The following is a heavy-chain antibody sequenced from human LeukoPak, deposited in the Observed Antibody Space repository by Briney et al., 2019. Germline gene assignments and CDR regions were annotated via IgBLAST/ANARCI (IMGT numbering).Heavy chain of an antibody. D-gene: IGHD4-17*01. J-gene: IGHJ6*03. CDR2: IYYSGST. CDR3: AKDPPGPDYGPYYYYYMDV. V-gene: IGHV4-30-4*01. CDR1: GGSISSGDYY. Sequence: SETLSLTCTVSGGSISSGDYYWSWIRQPPGKGLEWIGYIYYSGSTYYNPSLKSRVTISVDTSKNQFSLKLSSVTAADTAVYYCAKDPPGPDYGPYYYYYMDVWGKGTTVTVSS.